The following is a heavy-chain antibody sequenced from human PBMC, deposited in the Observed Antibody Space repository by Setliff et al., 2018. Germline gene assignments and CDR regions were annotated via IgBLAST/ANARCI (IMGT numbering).Heavy chain of an antibody. CDR2: ISSSGGTI. D-gene: IGHD3-22*01. J-gene: IGHJ3*02. CDR3: ASLSRSYYDASGYFSNPFDI. Sequence: GGSLRLSCAASGFSFNNFEMNWVRQAPGRGLEWVSYISSSGGTIYYADSVKGRFIISRDSAKNSLYLQMNSLRAEDTALYYCASLSRSYYDASGYFSNPFDIWGQGTVVTVSS. CDR1: GFSFNNFE. V-gene: IGHV3-48*03.